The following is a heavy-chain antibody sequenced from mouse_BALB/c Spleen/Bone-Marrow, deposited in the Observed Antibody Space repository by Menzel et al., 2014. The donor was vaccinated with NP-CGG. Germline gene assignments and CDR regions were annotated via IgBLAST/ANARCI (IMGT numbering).Heavy chain of an antibody. CDR3: ARYGSILDY. CDR2: IRSGGST. CDR1: GFSLTSYG. V-gene: IGHV2-2*02. J-gene: IGHJ2*01. Sequence: VKVVESGPGLVQPSQSLSITCTVSGFSLTSYGVHWVRQSPGKGLEWLGVIRSGGSTDYNAAFMSRLSISKDNSKSQVFFKMNSLQANDTAIYYCARYGSILDYWGQGTTLTVSS. D-gene: IGHD1-1*01.